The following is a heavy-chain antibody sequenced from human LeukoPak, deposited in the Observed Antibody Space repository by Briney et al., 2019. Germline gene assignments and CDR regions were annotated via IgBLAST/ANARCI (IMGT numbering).Heavy chain of an antibody. Sequence: GGSLRLSCAASGFTFTSNSMNWVRQAPGKGLEWVSSIISSSSYIYYADSVKGRFTISRDNAKNSLYLQMNSLRAEDTAVYYCATEYDILTGYAYYFDYWGQGTLVTVSS. J-gene: IGHJ4*02. CDR3: ATEYDILTGYAYYFDY. V-gene: IGHV3-21*01. CDR1: GFTFTSNS. CDR2: IISSSSYI. D-gene: IGHD3-9*01.